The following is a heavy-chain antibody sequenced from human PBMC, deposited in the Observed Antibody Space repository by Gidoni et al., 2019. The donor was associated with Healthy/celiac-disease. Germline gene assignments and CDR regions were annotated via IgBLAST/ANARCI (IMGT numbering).Heavy chain of an antibody. CDR3: AREDTAMENYYYYYGMDV. D-gene: IGHD5-18*01. CDR1: GGTFSSYA. CDR2: IIPIFGTA. J-gene: IGHJ6*02. V-gene: IGHV1-69*01. Sequence: QVQLVQSGAEVKKPGSSVKVSCKASGGTFSSYAIRWVRQAPGQGREWMGGIIPIFGTANYAQKFQGRVTITAYESTSTAYMELSSLRSEDTSVYYCAREDTAMENYYYYYGMDVWGQGTTVTVSS.